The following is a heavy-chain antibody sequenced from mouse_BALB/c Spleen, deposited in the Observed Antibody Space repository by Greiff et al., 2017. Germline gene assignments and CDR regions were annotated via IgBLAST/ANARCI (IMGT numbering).Heavy chain of an antibody. CDR3: ARSSYGNYFDY. Sequence: VESGGGLVQPGGSRKLSCAASGFTFSSFGMHWVRQAPEKGLEWVAYISSGSSTIYYADTVKGRFTISRDNPKNTLFLQMTSLRSEDTAMYYCARSSYGNYFDYWGQGTTLTVSS. D-gene: IGHD2-1*01. CDR1: GFTFSSFG. V-gene: IGHV5-17*02. CDR2: ISSGSSTI. J-gene: IGHJ2*01.